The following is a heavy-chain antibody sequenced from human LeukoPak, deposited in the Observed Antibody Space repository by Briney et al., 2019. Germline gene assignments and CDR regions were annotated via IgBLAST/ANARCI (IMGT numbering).Heavy chain of an antibody. CDR3: ARDLSGIAGYTYGRGIDY. V-gene: IGHV3-7*01. D-gene: IGHD5-18*01. CDR2: IKKDGSEK. CDR1: GFTFSSYS. Sequence: GGSLRLSCAASGFTFSSYSMNWVRQAPGKGLEWVANIKKDGSEKYYVDAVKGRFTISRDNAKTSLYLQMNSLRAEDTAVYYCARDLSGIAGYTYGRGIDYWGQGTLVTVSS. J-gene: IGHJ4*02.